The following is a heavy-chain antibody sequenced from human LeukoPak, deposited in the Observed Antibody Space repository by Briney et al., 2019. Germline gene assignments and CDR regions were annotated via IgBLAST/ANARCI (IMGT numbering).Heavy chain of an antibody. CDR1: AFTFSDYS. D-gene: IGHD1-26*01. V-gene: IGHV3-48*01. CDR2: ISGRSSTI. J-gene: IGHJ4*02. CDR3: ARDRLTSGSYFFDY. Sequence: GGSLRLSCAASAFTFSDYSMNWVRQAPGKGLQWISYISGRSSTIYYADSVRGRFTISRDNAKNSMYLQMNSLRAEDTAVYYCARDRLTSGSYFFDYWGQGTLVTISS.